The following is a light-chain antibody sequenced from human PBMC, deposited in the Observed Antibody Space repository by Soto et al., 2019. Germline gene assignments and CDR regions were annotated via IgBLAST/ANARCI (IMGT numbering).Light chain of an antibody. V-gene: IGLV2-8*01. CDR3: SSYAGSNNFEV. CDR2: EVS. CDR1: SSDVGGYNY. J-gene: IGLJ1*01. Sequence: SVLTQPPSASGSPGQSVTISWTGTSSDVGGYNYVSWYQQHPGRAPKLMIYEVSKRPSGVPDRFSGSKSGNTASLTVSGLQAEDEADYYCSSYAGSNNFEVFGTGTKVTVL.